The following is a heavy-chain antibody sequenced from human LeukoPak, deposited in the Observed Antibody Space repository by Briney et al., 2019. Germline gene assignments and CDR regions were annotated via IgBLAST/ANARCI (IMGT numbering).Heavy chain of an antibody. Sequence: SETLSLTCAVSGGSISSSNWWSWVRQPPGKGLEWIGEIYHSGSTNYNPSLKSRVTISVDKSKNQFSLKLSSVTAADTAVYYCASSYYYDSSGYYPFPDYWGQGTLVTVSS. J-gene: IGHJ4*02. CDR3: ASSYYYDSSGYYPFPDY. CDR2: IYHSGST. CDR1: GGSISSSNW. D-gene: IGHD3-22*01. V-gene: IGHV4-4*02.